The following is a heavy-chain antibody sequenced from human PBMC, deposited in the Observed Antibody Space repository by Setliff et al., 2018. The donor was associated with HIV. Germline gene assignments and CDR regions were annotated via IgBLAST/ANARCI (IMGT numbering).Heavy chain of an antibody. D-gene: IGHD3-16*01. J-gene: IGHJ4*02. Sequence: PSETLSLTCTVSGGAISSRSYYWGWIRQPPAKGLEWIGSIYYSGSTYYNPSLKSRVTFSLDTSKNQFSLRLSSVTAADTAVYYCSRERSLITNRRYFDSWGQGTLVTVSS. CDR3: SRERSLITNRRYFDS. V-gene: IGHV4-39*07. CDR1: GGAISSRSYY. CDR2: IYYSGST.